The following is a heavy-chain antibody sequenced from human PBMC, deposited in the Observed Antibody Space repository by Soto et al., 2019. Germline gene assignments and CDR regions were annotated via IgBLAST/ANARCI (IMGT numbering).Heavy chain of an antibody. Sequence: QVQLVQSGAEVKKPGSSVKVSCKASGGTFSSYTISWVRQAPGQGLEWMGRIIPILGIANYAQKFQGRVTITADKSTRTAYMELSSLRSEDTAVYYCARALASSSWYAEYFQHWGQGTLVTVSS. D-gene: IGHD6-13*01. CDR3: ARALASSSWYAEYFQH. CDR2: IIPILGIA. CDR1: GGTFSSYT. V-gene: IGHV1-69*02. J-gene: IGHJ1*01.